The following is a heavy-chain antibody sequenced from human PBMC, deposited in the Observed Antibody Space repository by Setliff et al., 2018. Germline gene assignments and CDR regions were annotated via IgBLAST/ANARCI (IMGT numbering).Heavy chain of an antibody. D-gene: IGHD5-18*01. CDR3: ARYSSPYYYMDV. J-gene: IGHJ6*03. Sequence: SETLSLTCTVSGGSITTGGYYWSWIRQHPGEGLEWIGYIYHSGTTYYNPSLESRVRLSVDTSNSQFSLKLSSVTAADRAIYFCARYSSPYYYMDVWG. V-gene: IGHV4-31*03. CDR2: IYHSGTT. CDR1: GGSITTGGYY.